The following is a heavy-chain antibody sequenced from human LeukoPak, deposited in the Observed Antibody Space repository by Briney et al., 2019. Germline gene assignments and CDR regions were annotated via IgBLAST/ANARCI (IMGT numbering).Heavy chain of an antibody. J-gene: IGHJ4*02. CDR2: IYHSGST. CDR1: GGSISSGGYY. D-gene: IGHD4-23*01. CDR3: ARDRHYGGNSGLDY. V-gene: IGHV4-30-2*01. Sequence: SQTLSLTCTVSGGSISSGGYYWSWIRQPPGKGLEWIGYIYHSGSTYYNPSLKSRVTISVDRSKNQFSLKLSSVTAADTAVYYCARDRHYGGNSGLDYWGQGTLVTVSS.